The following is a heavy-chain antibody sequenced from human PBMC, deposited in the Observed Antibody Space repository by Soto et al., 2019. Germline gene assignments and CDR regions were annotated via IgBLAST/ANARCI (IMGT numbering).Heavy chain of an antibody. D-gene: IGHD3-22*01. CDR1: GFYFTTYG. CDR2: ISSTGLYT. J-gene: IGHJ5*02. V-gene: IGHV3-23*01. Sequence: GGSLRLSCAASGFYFTTYGMSWVRQAPGKGLEWVSDISSTGLYTYLADSVKGRFTISRDNSKNTLYLQMNSLRVDDTAVYFCTKSWLFEKNWFDPWGQGTLVTVSS. CDR3: TKSWLFEKNWFDP.